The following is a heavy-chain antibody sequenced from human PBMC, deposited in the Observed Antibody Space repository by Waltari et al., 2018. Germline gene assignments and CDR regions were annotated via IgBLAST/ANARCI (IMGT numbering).Heavy chain of an antibody. CDR3: ARGHGAYQAS. J-gene: IGHJ5*02. V-gene: IGHV3-74*02. D-gene: IGHD4-17*01. CDR1: GFTFSTDW. Sequence: EVQLVESGGGLVQPGGSLRLSCTTSGFTFSTDWMHWARQAPGKGLVWVSRINTDGRTTNYAESVKGRLTISRDNAKNTLYLQMNSLTDDDTAMYYCARGHGAYQASWGQGTLVTVSS. CDR2: INTDGRTT.